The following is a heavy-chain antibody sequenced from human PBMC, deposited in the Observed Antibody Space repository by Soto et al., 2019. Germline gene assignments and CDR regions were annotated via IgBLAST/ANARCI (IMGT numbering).Heavy chain of an antibody. CDR1: GFTFDDYA. CDR3: AKELGPVPSFDF. V-gene: IGHV3-9*01. D-gene: IGHD7-27*01. J-gene: IGHJ4*02. CDR2: ITWNSDII. Sequence: EVELVESGGGLVQPGRSLRLSCTTSGFTFDDYAMHWVRQAPGKGLEWVSGITWNSDIIDYADSVKGRFTVSRANAKNSLYLQMNSLRAEDTALYYCAKELGPVPSFDFWGQGTLVTVSS.